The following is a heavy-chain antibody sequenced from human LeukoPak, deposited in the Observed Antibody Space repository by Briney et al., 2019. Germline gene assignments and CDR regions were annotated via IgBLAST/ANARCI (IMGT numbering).Heavy chain of an antibody. CDR2: IYPGDSGT. D-gene: IGHD2-15*01. Sequence: GESLKISCKGSGYSFTSYWIGWVRQMPGKGLEWMGIIYPGDSGTRYSPSFQGQVTISADKSISTAYLQWSSLKASDTAMYYCARLGGYCSGGSCYYLFWFDPWGQGTLVTVSS. CDR3: ARLGGYCSGGSCYYLFWFDP. CDR1: GYSFTSYW. J-gene: IGHJ5*02. V-gene: IGHV5-51*01.